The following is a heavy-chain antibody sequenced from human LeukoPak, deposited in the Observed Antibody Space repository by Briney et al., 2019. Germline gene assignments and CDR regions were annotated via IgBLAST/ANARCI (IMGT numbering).Heavy chain of an antibody. V-gene: IGHV4-59*11. Sequence: SETLSLTCTVSGGSISSHYWSWIRQPPGKGLEWIGYIYYSGSTNYNPSLKSRVTISVDTSKNQFSLKLSSVTAADTAVYYCARAISSYCSSTSCQNHYYYYYYMDVWGKGTTVAVSS. CDR1: GGSISSHY. J-gene: IGHJ6*03. D-gene: IGHD2-2*01. CDR2: IYYSGST. CDR3: ARAISSYCSSTSCQNHYYYYYYMDV.